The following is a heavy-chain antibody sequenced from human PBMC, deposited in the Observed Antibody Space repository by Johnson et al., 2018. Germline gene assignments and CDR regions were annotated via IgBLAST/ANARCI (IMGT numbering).Heavy chain of an antibody. J-gene: IGHJ6*03. CDR2: ISSRSSYI. CDR1: GFTFSSYS. D-gene: IGHD3-22*01. Sequence: EVQLLESGGGLVKPGGSLRLSCAASGFTFSSYSMNWVRQTPGRGLETLEWVSSISSRSSYIFYADSVKGRFTISRDNAKNSLYLQMNSLRAEDTAVYYCAKDGLGSMIVVILYDYYYMDVWGKGTTVTVSS. CDR3: AKDGLGSMIVVILYDYYYMDV. V-gene: IGHV3-21*04.